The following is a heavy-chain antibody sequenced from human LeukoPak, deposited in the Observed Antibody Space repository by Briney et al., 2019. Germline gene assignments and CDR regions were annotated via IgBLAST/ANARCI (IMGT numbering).Heavy chain of an antibody. CDR2: IIPIFGTT. V-gene: IGHV1-69*06. J-gene: IGHJ4*02. CDR3: ARGDYYGSGGFDY. Sequence: PRASVKVSCKASGDTFSSYAINWVRQAPGQGLEWMGGIIPIFGTTKYAQKFQGRVTIIADKSTSTVYMELSSLRSEDTAVCYCARGDYYGSGGFDYWGQGTLVTVSS. D-gene: IGHD3-10*01. CDR1: GDTFSSYA.